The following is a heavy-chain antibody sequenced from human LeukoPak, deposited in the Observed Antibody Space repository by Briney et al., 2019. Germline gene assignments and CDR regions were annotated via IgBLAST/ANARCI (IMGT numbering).Heavy chain of an antibody. CDR1: GFTFSNYA. D-gene: IGHD5-24*01. V-gene: IGHV3-23*01. CDR2: ISGSGDST. CDR3: AREWHDAFDI. J-gene: IGHJ3*02. Sequence: GGSLRLSCAASGFTFSNYAMSWVRQAPGKGLEWVSDISGSGDSTTYADSVRGRFTISRDDAKNTLYLEMNSLRAEDTAVYYCAREWHDAFDIWGQGTMVTVSS.